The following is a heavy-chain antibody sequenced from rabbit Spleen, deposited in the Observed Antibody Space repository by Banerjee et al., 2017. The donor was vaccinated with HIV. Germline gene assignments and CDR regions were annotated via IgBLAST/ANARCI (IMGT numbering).Heavy chain of an antibody. CDR1: GIDFSRHFY. D-gene: IGHD8-1*01. CDR2: IYAASGGSA. Sequence: QQQLEESGGGLVKPGGTLTLTCKASGIDFSRHFYMCWVRQAPGKGLELIACIYAASGGSAWYANWAKGRFTISKTSSTTVTLQMTSLTVADTATYFCARDAGTSFSTYGMDLWGPGTLVTVS. J-gene: IGHJ6*01. V-gene: IGHV1S45*01. CDR3: ARDAGTSFSTYGMDL.